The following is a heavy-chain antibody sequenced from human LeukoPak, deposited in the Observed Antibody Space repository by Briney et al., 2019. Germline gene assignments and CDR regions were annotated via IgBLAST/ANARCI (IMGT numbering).Heavy chain of an antibody. CDR1: GYTFTTYG. CDR2: ISGYNGDT. D-gene: IGHD6-13*01. J-gene: IGHJ5*02. V-gene: IGHV1-18*01. Sequence: ASVKVSCKASGYTFTTYGITWVRQAPGQGLEWMGWISGYNGDTNYVQKFQGRVTMTRDTSTSTVYMELSSLRSEDTAVYYCAREYGLLGSSWTNWFDPWGQGTLVTVSS. CDR3: AREYGLLGSSWTNWFDP.